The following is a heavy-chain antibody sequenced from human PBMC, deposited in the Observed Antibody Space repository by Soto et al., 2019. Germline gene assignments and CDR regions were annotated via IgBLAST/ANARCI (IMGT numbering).Heavy chain of an antibody. V-gene: IGHV1-69*08. CDR2: IVHILGIA. J-gene: IGHJ5*02. CDR1: GGTFSSYT. CDR3: ARDATMVRGFDP. D-gene: IGHD3-10*01. Sequence: QVQLVQSGAEVKKPGSSVKVSCKASGGTFSSYTISWVRQAPGQGLEWMGRIVHILGIANYAQKFQGRVTITADKSTSTAYMELSSLRSEDTAVYYCARDATMVRGFDPWGQGTLVTVSS.